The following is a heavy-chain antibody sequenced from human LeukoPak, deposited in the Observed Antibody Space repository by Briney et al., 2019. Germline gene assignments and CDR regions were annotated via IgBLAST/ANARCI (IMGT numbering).Heavy chain of an antibody. J-gene: IGHJ4*02. Sequence: ASVKVSCKASGGTFSSYAISWVRQAPGQGLEWMGRINPNSGGTNYAQKFQGWVTMTRDTSISTAYMEQSRLRSDDTAVYYCARDRDWNYAFDYRGQGTLVTVSS. D-gene: IGHD1-7*01. CDR3: ARDRDWNYAFDY. V-gene: IGHV1-2*04. CDR1: GGTFSSYA. CDR2: INPNSGGT.